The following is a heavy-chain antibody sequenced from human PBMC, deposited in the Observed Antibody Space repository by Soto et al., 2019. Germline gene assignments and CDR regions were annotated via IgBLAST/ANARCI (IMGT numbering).Heavy chain of an antibody. J-gene: IGHJ4*02. Sequence: QVQLVESGGGLVKPGGSLRLSCAASGFTFSDYYMSWIRQAPGKGLEWVSYISSSGSTIYYADSGKGRFTNSRDHAQNSRSLQMNRLRAGDPGVDYCDGDGEGGDYWGLGTLVTVSS. CDR1: GFTFSDYY. V-gene: IGHV3-11*01. CDR3: DGDGEGGDY. CDR2: ISSSGSTI. D-gene: IGHD3-10*01.